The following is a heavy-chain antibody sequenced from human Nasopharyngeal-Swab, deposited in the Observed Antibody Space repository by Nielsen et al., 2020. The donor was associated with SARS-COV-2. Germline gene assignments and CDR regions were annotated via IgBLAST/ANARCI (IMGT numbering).Heavy chain of an antibody. Sequence: SETLSLTCAVSGDSISSSNWWSWVRQPPGKGLEWLGEIYHSGSTNYNPSLKSRVTISVEKSKNQFSLKLSSVTAAVTAVYYCAKVLWFGELYYWGQGTLVTVSS. V-gene: IGHV4-4*02. J-gene: IGHJ4*02. CDR3: AKVLWFGELYY. CDR1: GDSISSSNW. D-gene: IGHD3-10*01. CDR2: IYHSGST.